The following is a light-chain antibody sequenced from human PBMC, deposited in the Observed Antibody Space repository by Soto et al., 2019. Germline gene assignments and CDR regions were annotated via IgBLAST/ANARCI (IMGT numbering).Light chain of an antibody. CDR2: AAS. CDR1: QKISTY. J-gene: IGKJ2*01. CDR3: QQTYSSPYT. Sequence: DIQMPQSPSTLSASVGDSVTITCRASQKISTYLSWFKQRPGRAPDLLIFAASILHSGVPSRFSGTGSSTHFTLTITALQPEAFATYYYQQTYSSPYTFGQATKLEI. V-gene: IGKV1-39*01.